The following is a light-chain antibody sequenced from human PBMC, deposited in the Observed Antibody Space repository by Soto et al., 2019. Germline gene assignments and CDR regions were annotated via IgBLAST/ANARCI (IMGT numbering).Light chain of an antibody. Sequence: QSVLTQPASVSGSPGQSITISCTATSTDVGDYEYVAWYQQHTGKAPQLIIYEVFNRPSGVSNRFSGSKSGYTASLIISGLRAEDEADYYCSSYTSGATLIFGGGTKVTVL. CDR2: EVF. CDR3: SSYTSGATLI. J-gene: IGLJ2*01. V-gene: IGLV2-14*01. CDR1: STDVGDYEY.